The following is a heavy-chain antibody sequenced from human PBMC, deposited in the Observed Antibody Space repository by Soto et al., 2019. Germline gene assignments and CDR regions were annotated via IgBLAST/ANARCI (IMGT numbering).Heavy chain of an antibody. CDR1: GFTVSTKY. CDR2: IYSGGST. D-gene: IGHD3-16*01. Sequence: PGGSLRLSCAASGFTVSTKYMSWVRQAPGKGREWVSVIYSGGSTFYADSVRGRFTISRDNSKNTVNLQMNSLRAEDTAVYYCARDPWAADYWGQGTLVTVSS. J-gene: IGHJ4*02. V-gene: IGHV3-66*01. CDR3: ARDPWAADY.